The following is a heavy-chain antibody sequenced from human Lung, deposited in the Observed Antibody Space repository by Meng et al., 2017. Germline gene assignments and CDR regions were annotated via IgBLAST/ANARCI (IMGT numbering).Heavy chain of an antibody. V-gene: IGHV1-3*01. D-gene: IGHD2-8*01. CDR3: ARGEGYCTNGVCSPGY. CDR2: INAGNGNT. Sequence: QVQLVQSGAEVKKPGASVKVSCKASGYTFTSYAMHWVRQAPGQRLEWRGWINAGNGNTKYSQKFQGRVTITRDTSASTAYMELSSLRSEDTAVYYCARGEGYCTNGVCSPGYWGQGTLVTVSS. CDR1: GYTFTSYA. J-gene: IGHJ4*02.